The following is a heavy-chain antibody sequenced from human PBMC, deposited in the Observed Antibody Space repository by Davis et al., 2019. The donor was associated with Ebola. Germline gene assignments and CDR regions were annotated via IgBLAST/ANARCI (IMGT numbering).Heavy chain of an antibody. D-gene: IGHD1-1*01. CDR3: ARGKRGSLWNGYLLTYYLYGLDV. CDR2: INHSGLT. Sequence: SETLSLTCAVSGGSFNDYYWMWIRQPSGRGLEWIGEINHSGLTNYNPSLKSRVTMSVDTSNNQFSLKVKSVTAADTAVYFCARGKRGSLWNGYLLTYYLYGLDVWGKGTTVTVSS. J-gene: IGHJ6*04. CDR1: GGSFNDYY. V-gene: IGHV4-34*01.